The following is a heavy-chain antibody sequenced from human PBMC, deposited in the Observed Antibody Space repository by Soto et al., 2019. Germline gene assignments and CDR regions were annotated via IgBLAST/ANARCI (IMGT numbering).Heavy chain of an antibody. CDR3: ARENRYCSSTSCYAFRWFDP. J-gene: IGHJ5*02. CDR2: IIPILGIA. CDR1: GGTFSSYT. Sequence: ASVKVSCKASGGTFSSYTISWVRQAPGQGLEWMGRIIPILGIANYAQKFQGRVTITADKSTSTAYMELSSLRSEDTAVYYCARENRYCSSTSCYAFRWFDPWGQGTLVTVSS. D-gene: IGHD2-2*01. V-gene: IGHV1-69*04.